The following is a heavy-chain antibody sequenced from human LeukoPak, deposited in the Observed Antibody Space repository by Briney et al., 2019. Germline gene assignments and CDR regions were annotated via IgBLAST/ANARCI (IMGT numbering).Heavy chain of an antibody. CDR1: GGSISSYY. J-gene: IGHJ2*01. D-gene: IGHD6-13*01. CDR3: ARVYYSSSYDYWYFDL. V-gene: IGHV4-4*07. CDR2: IYISGST. Sequence: SETLSLTCTVSGGSISSYYWSWIRQPAGKGLEWIGRIYISGSTNYNPSLKSRATMSVDTSKNQFSLKLSSVTAADTAVYYCARVYYSSSYDYWYFDLWGRGTLVTVSS.